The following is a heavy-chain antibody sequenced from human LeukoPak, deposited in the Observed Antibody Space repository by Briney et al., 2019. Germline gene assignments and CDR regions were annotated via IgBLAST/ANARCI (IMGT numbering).Heavy chain of an antibody. CDR2: ISSNGGST. J-gene: IGHJ4*02. D-gene: IGHD3-3*01. CDR1: GFTFSSYA. Sequence: GGSLRLSCAASGFTFSSYAKHWVRQAPGKGLEYVSAISSNGGSTYYANSVKGRFTISRDNSKNTLYLQMGSLRAEDMAVYYCARDAESITYYDFWSGYLDYWGQGTLVTVSS. V-gene: IGHV3-64*01. CDR3: ARDAESITYYDFWSGYLDY.